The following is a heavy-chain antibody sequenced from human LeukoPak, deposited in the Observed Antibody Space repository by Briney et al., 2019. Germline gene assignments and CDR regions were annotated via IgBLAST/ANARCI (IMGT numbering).Heavy chain of an antibody. V-gene: IGHV1-69*06. CDR2: IIPIFGTA. CDR1: GGTFSSYA. D-gene: IGHD3-16*01. J-gene: IGHJ4*02. CDR3: ARDRGWGYFDY. Sequence: SVKDSCKASGGTFSSYAISWVRQAPGQGLEWMGGIIPIFGTANYAQKFQGRVTITADKSTSTAYMELSSLRSEDTAVYYCARDRGWGYFDYWGQGTLVTVSS.